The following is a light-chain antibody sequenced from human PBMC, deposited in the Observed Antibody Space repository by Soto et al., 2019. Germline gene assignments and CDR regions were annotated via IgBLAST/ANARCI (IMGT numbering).Light chain of an antibody. J-gene: IGLJ1*01. CDR2: EVT. V-gene: IGLV2-14*01. Sequence: QSALTQPASVSGSPGQSITISCTGTSNDIGAYNYVSWYQHHPGRAPKLIIYEVTNRPSGVSNRFSGSKSGNTASLTISGLRTEDEADYYCSSYTSRSTLYVFATGTKVTVL. CDR1: SNDIGAYNY. CDR3: SSYTSRSTLYV.